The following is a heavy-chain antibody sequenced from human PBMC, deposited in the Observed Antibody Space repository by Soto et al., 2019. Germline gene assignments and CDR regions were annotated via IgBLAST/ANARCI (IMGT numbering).Heavy chain of an antibody. D-gene: IGHD2-2*01. Sequence: QVQLVQSGAEVTRPGASVKVSCKASGYSFISHYIHWVRQAPGQGLEWMGFINPSGGSATLAQKFQGRVTMTRDTSTSTGYREVTILRSEDAAVYYCARDYLSSKLSLSYFDFWGQGTLVTVSS. V-gene: IGHV1-46*01. CDR2: INPSGGSA. CDR1: GYSFISHY. CDR3: ARDYLSSKLSLSYFDF. J-gene: IGHJ4*02.